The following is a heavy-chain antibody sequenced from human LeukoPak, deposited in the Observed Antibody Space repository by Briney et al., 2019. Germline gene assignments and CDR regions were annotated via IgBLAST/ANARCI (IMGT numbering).Heavy chain of an antibody. V-gene: IGHV1-8*01. CDR3: ASGGRENYYYDSSGYYFAHEY. J-gene: IGHJ4*02. Sequence: VKVSCKASGYTFTSYDINWVRQATGQGLEWMGWMNPNSGNTGYAQKFQGRVTMTRNTSISTAYMELSSLRPEDTAVYYCASGGRENYYYDSSGYYFAHEYWGQGTLVTVSS. CDR1: GYTFTSYD. CDR2: MNPNSGNT. D-gene: IGHD3-22*01.